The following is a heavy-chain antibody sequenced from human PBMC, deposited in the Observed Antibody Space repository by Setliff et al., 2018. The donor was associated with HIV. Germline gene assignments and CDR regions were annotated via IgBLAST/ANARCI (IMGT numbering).Heavy chain of an antibody. Sequence: SETLSLTCTVSGGSISTYYWNWIRQPPGKGLEWIGYISYSGTTNYNPSLKSRVTISVDTSKNQLSLKVSSVTAADTAVYYCAGRGPPPLWSYSKYYMDVWGKGTTVTVSS. J-gene: IGHJ6*03. CDR1: GGSISTYY. V-gene: IGHV4-59*08. CDR3: AGRGPPPLWSYSKYYMDV. CDR2: ISYSGTT. D-gene: IGHD3-3*01.